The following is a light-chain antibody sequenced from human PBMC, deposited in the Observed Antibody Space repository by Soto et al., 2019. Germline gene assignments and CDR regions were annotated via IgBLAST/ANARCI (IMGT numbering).Light chain of an antibody. CDR3: QQYGSSSYT. Sequence: EIVLTQSPGTLSLSPGERATLSCRASQSVSSTYLAWYQQNPGQAPRLLIYGASSRATAIPDRFSGSGSGTDFTLTINRLEPEDFAVYFCQQYGSSSYTFGQGTKLEIK. CDR2: GAS. V-gene: IGKV3-20*01. J-gene: IGKJ2*01. CDR1: QSVSSTY.